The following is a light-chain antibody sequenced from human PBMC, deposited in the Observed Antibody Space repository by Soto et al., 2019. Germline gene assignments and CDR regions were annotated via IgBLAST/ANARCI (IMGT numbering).Light chain of an antibody. CDR2: ATS. J-gene: IGKJ4*01. CDR3: QQTYSDIS. CDR1: QGINNW. Sequence: DIQMTQSPSSVSASVGDRVTITCRTSQGINNWLAWYQEKPGKAPKLLIYATSNLHGGVPSRFSGSGSGADFTLTISGLQPEDFASYHCQQTYSDISFGGGTKVDIK. V-gene: IGKV1-12*01.